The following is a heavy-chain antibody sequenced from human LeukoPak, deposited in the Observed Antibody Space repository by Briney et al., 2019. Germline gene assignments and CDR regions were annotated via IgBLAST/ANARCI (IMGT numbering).Heavy chain of an antibody. V-gene: IGHV5-51*01. J-gene: IGHJ4*02. CDR1: GYLFTTYW. CDR2: MCPGDSDT. Sequence: GESLKTSLKGPGYLFTTYWIGWVPQMPGKGLGWMGIMCPGDSDTRYSPSFQGQVTISADKSTSTAYLQWSSLKASDTAMDDSARQKYFDWGGQGSLVTAS. CDR3: ARQKYFDW.